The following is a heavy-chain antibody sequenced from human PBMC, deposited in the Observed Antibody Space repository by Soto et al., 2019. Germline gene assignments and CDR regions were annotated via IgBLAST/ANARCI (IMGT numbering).Heavy chain of an antibody. CDR1: GESFSGYY. CDR2: INHSGSI. J-gene: IGHJ6*02. D-gene: IGHD3-10*01. V-gene: IGHV4-34*01. Sequence: TSETLSLTCAVYGESFSGYYWSWIRQSPGKGLEWIGEINHSGSINYNPSLESRVTMSVDTSRKHFSLNLSSVTAADTAVYYCARERRRVRGVILSNGMDVWGQGTTVTVSS. CDR3: ARERRRVRGVILSNGMDV.